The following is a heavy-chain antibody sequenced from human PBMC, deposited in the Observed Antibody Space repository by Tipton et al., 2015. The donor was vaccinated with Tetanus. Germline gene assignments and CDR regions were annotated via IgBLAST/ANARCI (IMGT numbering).Heavy chain of an antibody. V-gene: IGHV3-23*01. CDR1: GFTFYSYG. D-gene: IGHD6-25*01. Sequence: GSLRLSCAASGFTFYSYGMSWVRQAPGKGLEWVSLISDSGDSTFYADSVKGRFTISRDNSRNTLYLQVHSLRVEDTAIYFCAKGRAAATYFFDYWGQGTPVTVSS. J-gene: IGHJ4*02. CDR2: ISDSGDST. CDR3: AKGRAAATYFFDY.